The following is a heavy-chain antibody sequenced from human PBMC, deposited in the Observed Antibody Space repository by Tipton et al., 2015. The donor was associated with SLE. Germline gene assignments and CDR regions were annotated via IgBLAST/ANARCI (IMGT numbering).Heavy chain of an antibody. CDR3: ARDRSSGGAFDI. V-gene: IGHV3-53*01. Sequence: LSLTCAASGFTVSSNYMSWVRQAPGKGLEWVSVIYSGGSTYYADSVKGRFTISRDNSKNTLYLQMNSLRAEDTAVYYCARDRSSGGAFDIWGQGTMVTVSS. D-gene: IGHD3-10*01. CDR1: GFTVSSNY. CDR2: IYSGGST. J-gene: IGHJ3*02.